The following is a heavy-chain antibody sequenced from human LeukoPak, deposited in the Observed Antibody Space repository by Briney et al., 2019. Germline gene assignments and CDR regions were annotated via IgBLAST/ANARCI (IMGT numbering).Heavy chain of an antibody. CDR1: GYTFTGYY. J-gene: IGHJ6*03. D-gene: IGHD6-13*01. Sequence: ASVKVSCKASGYTFTGYYMHWVRQAPGQGLEWMGWINPNRGGTNYAQKFQGRVTMTRDTSISTAYMELSRLRSDDTAVYYCARDFDGHSHIRLKYYYYYMDVWGKGTTVTVSS. CDR2: INPNRGGT. CDR3: ARDFDGHSHIRLKYYYYYMDV. V-gene: IGHV1-2*02.